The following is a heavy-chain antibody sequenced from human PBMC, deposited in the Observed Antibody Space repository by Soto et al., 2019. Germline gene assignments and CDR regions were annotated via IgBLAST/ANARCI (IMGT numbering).Heavy chain of an antibody. J-gene: IGHJ4*02. Sequence: QVQLVQSGAEVKKPGASVKVSCKASGYTFTSYAMHWVRQAPGQRLEWMGWINAGNGNTKYSPKFQGRVTITRDTSASTAYMELSSLRSEDTAVYYCASSFTVQDAIGYWGQGTLVTVSS. CDR1: GYTFTSYA. CDR3: ASSFTVQDAIGY. CDR2: INAGNGNT. D-gene: IGHD2-2*02. V-gene: IGHV1-3*01.